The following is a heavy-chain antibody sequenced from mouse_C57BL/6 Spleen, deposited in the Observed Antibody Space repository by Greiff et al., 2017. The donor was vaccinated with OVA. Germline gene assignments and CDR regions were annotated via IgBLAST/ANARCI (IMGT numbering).Heavy chain of an antibody. CDR1: GYTFTSYW. V-gene: IGHV1-61*01. J-gene: IGHJ2*01. CDR3: ARHYRNYEDY. Sequence: QVQLQQPGAELVRPGSSVKLSCKASGYTFTSYWMDWVKQRPGQGLEWIGNIYPSDSETHYNQKFKDKATLTVDKSSSTAYMQLSSLTSEDSAVYYCARHYRNYEDYWGQGTTLTVSS. D-gene: IGHD2-5*01. CDR2: IYPSDSET.